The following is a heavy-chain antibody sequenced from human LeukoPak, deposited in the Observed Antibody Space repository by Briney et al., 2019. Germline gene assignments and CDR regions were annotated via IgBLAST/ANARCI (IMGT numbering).Heavy chain of an antibody. CDR1: GFTFSDYA. CDR3: ARNGRNIAATGYYFHY. V-gene: IGHV3-23*01. CDR2: ISGSGAGT. D-gene: IGHD6-13*01. Sequence: PGGSLRLSCTVSGFTFSDYAISWVRPAPGQGLEWVSSISGSGAGTYYADSVKGRFTISRDNSTNTLYVQMYNLRVEDTAVYYCARNGRNIAATGYYFHYWGQGTLVTVSS. J-gene: IGHJ4*02.